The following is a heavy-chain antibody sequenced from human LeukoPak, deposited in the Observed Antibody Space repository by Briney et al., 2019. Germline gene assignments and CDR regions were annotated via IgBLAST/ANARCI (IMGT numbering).Heavy chain of an antibody. V-gene: IGHV1-46*01. CDR2: LNPSGGST. J-gene: IGHJ4*02. CDR1: GYTFTTYY. Sequence: GSSVKVSCKASGYTFTTYYMHWVRQAPAQGLEWMGILNPSGGSTTYAQKFQGRVTMTRDTSTSTVYMELSSLRSEDTAVYYCARDGSSWQFDYWGQGTLVTVSS. D-gene: IGHD6-13*01. CDR3: ARDGSSWQFDY.